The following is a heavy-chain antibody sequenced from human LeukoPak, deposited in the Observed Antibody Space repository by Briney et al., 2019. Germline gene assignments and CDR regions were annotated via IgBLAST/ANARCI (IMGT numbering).Heavy chain of an antibody. CDR1: GFTFSDSY. D-gene: IGHD2-2*01. J-gene: IGHJ3*02. CDR3: ARGYCSSTSCYGAFDI. CDR2: ISSSGSTA. V-gene: IGHV3-11*01. Sequence: GGSLRLSCAASGFTFSDSYFSWIRQAPGKGLEWFSYISSSGSTAYYADSVKGRFTISRDNSKNTLYLQMNSLRAEDTAVYYCARGYCSSTSCYGAFDIWGQGTMVTVSS.